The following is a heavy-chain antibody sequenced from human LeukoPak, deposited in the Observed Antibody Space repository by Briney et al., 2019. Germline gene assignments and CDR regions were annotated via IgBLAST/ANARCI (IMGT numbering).Heavy chain of an antibody. D-gene: IGHD3-10*01. CDR2: ISWNSGGI. V-gene: IGHV3-9*03. J-gene: IGHJ3*02. CDR3: AKDISMVPWGGAFDI. Sequence: PGGSLRLSCAASGFTFDDYAMHWVRQAPGKGLEWVSGISWNSGGIVYADSVKGRFTISRDNAKNSLYLQMNSLRAEDMALYYCAKDISMVPWGGAFDIWGQGTMVTVSS. CDR1: GFTFDDYA.